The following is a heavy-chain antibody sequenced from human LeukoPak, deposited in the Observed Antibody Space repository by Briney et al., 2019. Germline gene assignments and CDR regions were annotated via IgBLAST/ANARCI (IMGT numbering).Heavy chain of an antibody. V-gene: IGHV4-59*08. Sequence: SETLSLTCNVSGGSISSYYWNWIRQPPGKGLEWIGYIYYSGSTNYNPSLKSRVTISVDTSKNQFSLKLNSVTAADTAVYYCARLTSSWPYYFDYWGQGTLVTVSS. J-gene: IGHJ4*02. D-gene: IGHD6-13*01. CDR3: ARLTSSWPYYFDY. CDR2: IYYSGST. CDR1: GGSISSYY.